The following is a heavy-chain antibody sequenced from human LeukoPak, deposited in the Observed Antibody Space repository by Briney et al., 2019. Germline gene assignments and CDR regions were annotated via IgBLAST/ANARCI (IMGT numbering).Heavy chain of an antibody. CDR1: GFTFSSYE. Sequence: SGGSLRLSCAASGFTFSSYEMNWVRQAPGKGLEWVSYISSSGSTIYYADSVKGRFTISRDNAKNSLYLQMNSLRAEDTAVYYCASTGGIFDYWGQGTLVTVSS. CDR3: ASTGGIFDY. J-gene: IGHJ4*02. V-gene: IGHV3-48*03. D-gene: IGHD3-16*01. CDR2: ISSSGSTI.